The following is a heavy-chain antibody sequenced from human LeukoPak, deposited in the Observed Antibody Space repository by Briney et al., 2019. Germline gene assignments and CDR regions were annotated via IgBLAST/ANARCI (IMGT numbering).Heavy chain of an antibody. D-gene: IGHD3-9*01. CDR2: ISGSGGST. V-gene: IGHV3-23*01. Sequence: GGSLRLSCAASGFTFSSYAMSWVCQAPGKGLEWVSAISGSGGSTYYADSVKGRFTISRDNSKNTLYLQMNSLRAEDTAVYYCAKGNDILTGYFEGDAFDIWGQGTMVTVSS. J-gene: IGHJ3*02. CDR3: AKGNDILTGYFEGDAFDI. CDR1: GFTFSSYA.